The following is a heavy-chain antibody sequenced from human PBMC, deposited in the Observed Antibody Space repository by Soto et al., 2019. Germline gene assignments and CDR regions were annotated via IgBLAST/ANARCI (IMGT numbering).Heavy chain of an antibody. CDR1: GFTFSTYG. V-gene: IGHV3-30*18. CDR2: ILYDGSNK. CDR3: AKDRSAAGRGGTDY. Sequence: QVYLVESGGGVVQPGRSLRLSCAASGFTFSTYGMHWVHQAPGKGLEWVALILYDGSNKYYADSVKGRFTISRDNSKKTLYLQMNSLRADDTAMYYCAKDRSAAGRGGTDYWGQGTLVTVSS. D-gene: IGHD6-13*01. J-gene: IGHJ4*02.